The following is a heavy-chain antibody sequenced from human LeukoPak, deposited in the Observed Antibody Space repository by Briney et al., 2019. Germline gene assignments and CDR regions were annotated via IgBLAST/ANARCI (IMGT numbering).Heavy chain of an antibody. CDR3: ARDSVADSSGYFSY. CDR2: INWNGGST. J-gene: IGHJ4*02. CDR1: GFTFSNAW. Sequence: PGGSLRLSCAASGFTFSNAWMSWVRQAPGKGLEWVSGINWNGGSTGYADSVKGRFTISRDNAKNSLYLQMNSLRAEDTALYYCARDSVADSSGYFSYWGQGTLVTVSS. V-gene: IGHV3-20*04. D-gene: IGHD3-22*01.